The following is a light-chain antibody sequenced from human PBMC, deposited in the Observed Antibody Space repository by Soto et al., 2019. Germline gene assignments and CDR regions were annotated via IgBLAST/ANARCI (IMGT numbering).Light chain of an antibody. CDR3: QQYSDLPHT. Sequence: IAMTQSPATLSVSPGERATLSCRASQSVINNLAWYQQKPGQAPRLLIYGASTRATGIPARFSGSGSGTEFTFTISSLEPEDFVVYYCQQYSDLPHTFGQGTKLEV. CDR2: GAS. V-gene: IGKV3-15*01. CDR1: QSVINN. J-gene: IGKJ2*01.